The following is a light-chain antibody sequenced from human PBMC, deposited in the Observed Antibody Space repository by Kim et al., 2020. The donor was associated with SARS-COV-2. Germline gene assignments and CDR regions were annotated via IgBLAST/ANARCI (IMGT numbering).Light chain of an antibody. J-gene: IGLJ3*02. Sequence: LTSTLRSGIKVGTYRIYWYRQRPGSPPQYLLRYKSDSDKQQGSGVPSRFSGSKDASANAGILLISGLQSEDEADYYCMISHNGTWVFGGGTKLTVL. CDR3: MISHNGTWV. V-gene: IGLV5-45*02. CDR1: SGIKVGTYR. CDR2: YKSDSDK.